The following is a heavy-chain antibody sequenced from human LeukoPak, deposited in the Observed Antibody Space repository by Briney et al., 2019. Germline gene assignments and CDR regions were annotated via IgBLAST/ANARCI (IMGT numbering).Heavy chain of an antibody. CDR2: ISYDGSNK. Sequence: GGSLRLSCAASGFTFGSYAMHWVRQAPGKGLEWVAVISYDGSNKYYADSVKGRFTISRDNSKNTLYLQMNSLRAEDTAVYYCARRGTSCYTVPCYFDYWGQGTLVTVSS. CDR3: ARRGTSCYTVPCYFDY. J-gene: IGHJ4*02. D-gene: IGHD2-2*02. CDR1: GFTFGSYA. V-gene: IGHV3-30*04.